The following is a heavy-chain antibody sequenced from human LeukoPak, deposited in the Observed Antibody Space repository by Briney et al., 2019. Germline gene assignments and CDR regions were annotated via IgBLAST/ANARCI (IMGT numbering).Heavy chain of an antibody. CDR2: ISGSGGST. Sequence: GGSLRLSCAASGFTFSNYAMSWARQAPGKGLEWVSAISGSGGSTYYADSVKGRFTISRDNSKNTLYLQMNSLRAEDTAVYYCARGSWGVDYWGQGTLVTVSS. V-gene: IGHV3-23*01. D-gene: IGHD3-16*01. CDR1: GFTFSNYA. J-gene: IGHJ4*02. CDR3: ARGSWGVDY.